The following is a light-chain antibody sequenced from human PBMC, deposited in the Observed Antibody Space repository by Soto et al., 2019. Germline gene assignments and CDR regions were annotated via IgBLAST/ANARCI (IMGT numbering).Light chain of an antibody. CDR3: QQYGSSPRT. CDR2: GAT. J-gene: IGKJ1*01. Sequence: EIVLTQSPGTLSLSPGERATLSCRASQSVSSNLLAWYQQKPGQAPRLLIYGATNRATSIPDRFSGSGSGTDFTLTISRLEPEDFAVYYCQQYGSSPRTFGQGTKVEIK. CDR1: QSVSSNL. V-gene: IGKV3-20*01.